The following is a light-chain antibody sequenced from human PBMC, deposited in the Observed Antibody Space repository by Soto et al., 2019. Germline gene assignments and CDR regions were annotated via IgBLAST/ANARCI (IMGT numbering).Light chain of an antibody. V-gene: IGLV2-14*01. CDR1: SSDVGNYKY. J-gene: IGLJ1*01. Sequence: QSALTQPASVSGSPGQSITISCTGTSSDVGNYKYVSWYQQHPGKAPKLMIYEVSNRPSGVSNRFSGSKSGNTASLTISGLQAEDATDYYCFSYTSSGTYVFGTGTKLNVL. CDR2: EVS. CDR3: FSYTSSGTYV.